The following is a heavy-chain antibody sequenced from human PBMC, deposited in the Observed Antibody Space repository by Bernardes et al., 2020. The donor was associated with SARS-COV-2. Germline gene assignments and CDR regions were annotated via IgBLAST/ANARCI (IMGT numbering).Heavy chain of an antibody. V-gene: IGHV3-48*01. D-gene: IGHD2-15*01. J-gene: IGHJ6*02. Sequence: GGSLRLSRAASGFTFSAYSMNWVRQAPGKGLEWVSYISSDSSTIYYADSVKGRFTISRDNGKNSLYLQMNSLRADDTAVYYCARPDGSGGGGTEYYYGMGFCGEGTT. CDR1: GFTFSAYS. CDR3: ARPDGSGGGGTEYYYGMGF. CDR2: ISSDSSTI.